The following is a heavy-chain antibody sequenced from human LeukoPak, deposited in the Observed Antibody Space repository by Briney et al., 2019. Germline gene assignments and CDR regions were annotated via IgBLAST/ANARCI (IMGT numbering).Heavy chain of an antibody. Sequence: PGGSLRLSCAASGFTFSSYWMHWVRQAPGKGLVWVSRINSDGSSTSYADSVKGRFTISRDNSKNTLYLQMNSLRAEDTAVYYCAKGTAVDGSGYSFDYWGQGTLVTVSS. J-gene: IGHJ4*02. V-gene: IGHV3-74*01. CDR1: GFTFSSYW. CDR3: AKGTAVDGSGYSFDY. CDR2: INSDGSST. D-gene: IGHD3-22*01.